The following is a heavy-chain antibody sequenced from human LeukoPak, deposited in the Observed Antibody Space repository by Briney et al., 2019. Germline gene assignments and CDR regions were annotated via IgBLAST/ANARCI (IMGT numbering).Heavy chain of an antibody. CDR2: IYYSGST. CDR3: ARGRITMVRGPIAHDAFDI. Sequence: SQTLSLTCTVSGGSISSGGYYWSWIRQHPGKGLEWIGYIYYSGSTYYNPSLKSRVTISVDTSKNQFSLKLSSVTAADTAVYYCARGRITMVRGPIAHDAFDIWGQGTMVTVSS. D-gene: IGHD3-10*01. CDR1: GGSISSGGYY. J-gene: IGHJ3*02. V-gene: IGHV4-31*03.